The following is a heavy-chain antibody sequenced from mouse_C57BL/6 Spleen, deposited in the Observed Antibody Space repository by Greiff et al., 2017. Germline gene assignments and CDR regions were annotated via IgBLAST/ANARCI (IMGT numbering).Heavy chain of an antibody. J-gene: IGHJ2*01. CDR1: GYTFTDYY. Sequence: QVQLQQSGPELVKPGASVKISCKASGYTFTDYYINWVKQRPGQGLEWIGWINPGSGNTKYTEKFKGKATLTIDTSSSTAYMQLSSLTSEDSAVYTAAKIYYYGSGTSYYIDYWGQGTTLTVSS. CDR2: INPGSGNT. V-gene: IGHV1-84*01. D-gene: IGHD1-1*01. CDR3: AKIYYYGSGTSYYIDY.